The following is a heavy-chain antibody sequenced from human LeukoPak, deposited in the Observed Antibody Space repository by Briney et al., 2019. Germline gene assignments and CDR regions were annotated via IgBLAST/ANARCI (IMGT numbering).Heavy chain of an antibody. D-gene: IGHD3-3*01. J-gene: IGHJ4*02. V-gene: IGHV3-30*03. CDR3: ARDRAWNYFDY. CDR1: GFTLSGYG. Sequence: GRSLRLSCAASGFTLSGYGMHWVRQAPGKGLEWVAIISNDGSRKYYAHSVEGRFTISRDNSKNTLYLQMDSLRAEDTAVYYCARDRAWNYFDYWGQGTLVTVSS. CDR2: ISNDGSRK.